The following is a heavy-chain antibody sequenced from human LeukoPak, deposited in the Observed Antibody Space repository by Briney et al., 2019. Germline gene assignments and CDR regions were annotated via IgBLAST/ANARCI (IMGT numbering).Heavy chain of an antibody. CDR2: SRGSSTTI. CDR3: ARDARSHCGTDACYGPYFDY. D-gene: IGHD2-2*01. CDR1: GFSFSTSS. Sequence: PGGSLRLSCAASGFSFSTSSMSWVRQTPRKGLEWISYSRGSSTTIYYADSVLGRLTISTDNARTSLYLQMNDLRAEDTGVYFCARDARSHCGTDACYGPYFDYWGQGSLVTVSS. J-gene: IGHJ4*02. V-gene: IGHV3-48*01.